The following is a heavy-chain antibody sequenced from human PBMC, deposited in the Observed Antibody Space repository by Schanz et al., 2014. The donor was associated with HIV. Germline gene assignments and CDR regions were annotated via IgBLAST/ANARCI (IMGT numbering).Heavy chain of an antibody. D-gene: IGHD3-3*01. Sequence: EVQLVESGGGLVQPGGSLRLSCAASGFTFSTSWMHWVRQAPGKGLVWVSRISSDGSSTSYADSVKGRFTISRGNAKNTLYLQTNSLRGEDTAVYYCAREASLEWLYVVDVWGQGTTVTVSS. CDR1: GFTFSTSW. CDR2: ISSDGSST. V-gene: IGHV3-74*01. CDR3: AREASLEWLYVVDV. J-gene: IGHJ6*02.